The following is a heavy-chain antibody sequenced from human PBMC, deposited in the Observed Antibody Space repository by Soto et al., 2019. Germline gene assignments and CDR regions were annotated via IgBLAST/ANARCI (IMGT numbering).Heavy chain of an antibody. D-gene: IGHD2-21*01. CDR2: FDPEEGQM. V-gene: IGHV1-24*01. Sequence: GASVKVSCKVSGYTLTESSMHWVRQAPGKGLEWMGGFDPEEGQMIYAQKFQGRVTMTEDTSTDTACMELSSLRSEDTAVYFCATDCGGGTCYSDYWGQGTLVTVSS. J-gene: IGHJ4*02. CDR1: GYTLTESS. CDR3: ATDCGGGTCYSDY.